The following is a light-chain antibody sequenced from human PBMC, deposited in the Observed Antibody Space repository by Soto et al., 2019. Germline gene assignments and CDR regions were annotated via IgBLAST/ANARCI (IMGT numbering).Light chain of an antibody. V-gene: IGKV3-20*01. Sequence: IVLTQSPVTLSLSPGERATLSCRASQTIHNNNLAWYQQRPGQAPILLIFGASTRATGIPERFRGSGSGTDFTLTITRLEPEDSATYFCQQYDSTPRTFGRGTKVEI. CDR1: QTIHNNN. J-gene: IGKJ1*01. CDR3: QQYDSTPRT. CDR2: GAS.